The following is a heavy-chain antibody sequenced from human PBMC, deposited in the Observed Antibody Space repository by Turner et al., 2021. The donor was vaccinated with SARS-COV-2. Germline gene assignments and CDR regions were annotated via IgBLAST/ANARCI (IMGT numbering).Heavy chain of an antibody. D-gene: IGHD4-17*01. CDR2: ISSSSSYI. CDR3: ARGLGSKTTVVTPFGY. J-gene: IGHJ4*02. Sequence: EVQLVESGGGLVKPGGSLRLSCAASGFTFNSYSMNWVRQAPGKGLEWVSFISSSSSYIYYADSVKGRFTISRDNAKNSLYLQMNSLRAEDTAVYYCARGLGSKTTVVTPFGYWGQGTLVTVFS. V-gene: IGHV3-21*01. CDR1: GFTFNSYS.